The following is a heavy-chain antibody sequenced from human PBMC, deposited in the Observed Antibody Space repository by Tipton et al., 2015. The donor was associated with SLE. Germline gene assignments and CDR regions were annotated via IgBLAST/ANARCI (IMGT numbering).Heavy chain of an antibody. CDR1: GGSFSGGDYY. Sequence: TLSLTCAVYGGSFSGGDYYWSWIRQPPGKGLEWIGYIYYSGSTYYNPSLKSRVTISVDTSKNQFSLKLSSVTAADTAVYYCANLRRAIHAFDIWGQGTMVTVSS. V-gene: IGHV4-30-4*01. CDR2: IYYSGST. J-gene: IGHJ3*02. CDR3: ANLRRAIHAFDI. D-gene: IGHD1-14*01.